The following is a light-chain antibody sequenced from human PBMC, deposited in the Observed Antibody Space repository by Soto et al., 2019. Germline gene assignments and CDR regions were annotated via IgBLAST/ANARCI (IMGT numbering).Light chain of an antibody. CDR1: QSVLYSSNNKNY. V-gene: IGKV4-1*01. CDR3: QQYYSPWT. CDR2: WAS. J-gene: IGKJ1*01. Sequence: DIVMTQSPDSLAVSLGERATINCKSSQSVLYSSNNKNYLAWYQQKPGQPPKLLIYWASTRESGVPDRFSGSGSGTDFPLTISPLQAQDVEVYYCQQYYSPWTFGQGTKVE.